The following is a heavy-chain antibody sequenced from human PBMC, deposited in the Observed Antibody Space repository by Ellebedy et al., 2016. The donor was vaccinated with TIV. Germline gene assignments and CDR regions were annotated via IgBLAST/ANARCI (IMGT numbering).Heavy chain of an antibody. Sequence: GGSLRLXCAASGFPFGNFGMHWVRQAPGKGLEWLALLWYDGSNEKYADSVKGRFTISRDNSRDTLFLQMDSLRAEDTAVYYCARDPSSIAAAGRGDYWGRGTLVTVSS. CDR2: LWYDGSNE. D-gene: IGHD6-13*01. CDR3: ARDPSSIAAAGRGDY. J-gene: IGHJ4*02. V-gene: IGHV3-33*01. CDR1: GFPFGNFG.